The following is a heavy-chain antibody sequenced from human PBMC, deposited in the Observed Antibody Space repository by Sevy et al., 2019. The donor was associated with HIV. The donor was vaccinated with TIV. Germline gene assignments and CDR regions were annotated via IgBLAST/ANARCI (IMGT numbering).Heavy chain of an antibody. J-gene: IGHJ6*03. D-gene: IGHD3-16*01. CDR2: ISYDGKNK. CDR3: ASVALTFGGEPYECHSFMDV. V-gene: IGHV3-30*03. CDR1: GFTFSSYD. Sequence: GESLKISCAASGFTFSSYDMHWVRQAPGKGLGVVAGISYDGKNKYYVDSVKGRFTISRDNSKNIRYLQVNSLTGEDTAVYHCASVALTFGGEPYECHSFMDVWGKGTTVTVSS.